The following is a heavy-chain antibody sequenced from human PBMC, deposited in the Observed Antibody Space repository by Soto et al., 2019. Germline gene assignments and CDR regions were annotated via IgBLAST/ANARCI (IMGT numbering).Heavy chain of an antibody. CDR1: GGSISNKY. V-gene: IGHV4-4*07. Sequence: QVQLQESGPGLVKPSETLSLTCTVSGGSISNKYWSWIRQPAGKGLEWIGRMSTSGVTNYSPSLKSPVTMSVDMSKNQFSLKLSSVTATDAAVYYCARALDSSGWYGDDAFDIWGQGTMVTVSS. CDR2: MSTSGVT. J-gene: IGHJ3*02. CDR3: ARALDSSGWYGDDAFDI. D-gene: IGHD6-19*01.